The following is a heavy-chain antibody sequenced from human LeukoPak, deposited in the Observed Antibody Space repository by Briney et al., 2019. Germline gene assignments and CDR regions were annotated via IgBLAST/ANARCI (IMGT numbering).Heavy chain of an antibody. CDR3: ARDQTPFV. CDR1: GFTFSSYN. J-gene: IGHJ4*02. V-gene: IGHV3-21*01. Sequence: GGSLRLSCAASGFTFSSYNMNWVRQAPGKGLEWVSSISTSSSYIHYADSVKGRFTISRDNARKSLFLQMNSLRAEDTAVYYCARDQTPFVWGQGTLVTASS. CDR2: ISTSSSYI.